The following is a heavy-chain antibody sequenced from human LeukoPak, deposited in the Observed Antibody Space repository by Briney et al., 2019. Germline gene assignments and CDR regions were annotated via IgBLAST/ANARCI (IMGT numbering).Heavy chain of an antibody. Sequence: GGSLRLSCAASGFKFSSYSMKWVRQAPGKGLEWVSFISSSSSYIYYADSLKGRFTISRDNAKNTLYLQMNSLRAEDTAVYYCAVLTIPYYYYYMDVWGKGTTVTVSS. CDR1: GFKFSSYS. J-gene: IGHJ6*03. CDR2: ISSSSSYI. CDR3: AVLTIPYYYYYMDV. D-gene: IGHD3-16*01. V-gene: IGHV3-21*01.